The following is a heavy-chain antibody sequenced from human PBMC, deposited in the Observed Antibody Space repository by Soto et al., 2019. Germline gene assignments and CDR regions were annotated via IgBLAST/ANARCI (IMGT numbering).Heavy chain of an antibody. Sequence: QVQLVQSGAEVKKPGASVKVSCKASGYTFTSYDINWVRQATGQGLEWMGWMNPNGDNTGYAQKFQGIVTMTRNTSIGTAYIELSSLRSEDTAVYYCAREISNRRMDVWGEGATVTVSS. J-gene: IGHJ6*04. V-gene: IGHV1-8*01. CDR2: MNPNGDNT. CDR3: AREISNRRMDV. CDR1: GYTFTSYD.